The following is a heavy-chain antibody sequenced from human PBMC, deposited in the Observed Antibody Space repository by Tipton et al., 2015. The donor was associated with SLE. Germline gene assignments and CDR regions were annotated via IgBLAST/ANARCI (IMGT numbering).Heavy chain of an antibody. CDR2: IYYSGST. CDR1: GGSISSSSYY. D-gene: IGHD6-13*01. J-gene: IGHJ1*01. V-gene: IGHV4-39*07. CDR3: ARLCCIGAAGTGHFQL. Sequence: TLSLTCTVSGGSISSSSYYGGWIRQPPGKGLEWIGSIYYSGSTYYNPSLKSRVTISVDTSKNQFSLKLSSVTAADTAVYYCARLCCIGAAGTGHFQLWGQGTLVTVSS.